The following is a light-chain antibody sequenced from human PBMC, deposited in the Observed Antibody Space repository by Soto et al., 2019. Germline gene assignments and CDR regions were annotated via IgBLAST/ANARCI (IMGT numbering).Light chain of an antibody. V-gene: IGKV3-20*01. CDR2: GAT. CDR3: QQYGSSPWT. CDR1: QSVSSSH. Sequence: EIVLTQSPGTLSLSPGERATLSCRASQSVSSSHLAWYQQNPGQAPRLLIYGATSRATGIPDRFSGSGSGTDFTLTISRLEPEDFAVYYCQQYGSSPWTFGQGTKVEIK. J-gene: IGKJ1*01.